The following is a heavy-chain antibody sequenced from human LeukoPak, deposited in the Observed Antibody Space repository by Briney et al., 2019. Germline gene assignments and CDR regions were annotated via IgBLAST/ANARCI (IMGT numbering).Heavy chain of an antibody. V-gene: IGHV3-66*01. CDR2: IYSGGST. J-gene: IGHJ4*02. CDR1: GFTVSSNY. D-gene: IGHD4-17*01. CDR3: AREPGDYGFDY. Sequence: GGSLRLSCAASGFTVSSNYMSWVRQAPGKGLEWVAVIYSGGSTYYSDSVKGRFTISRDNSKNTLYLQMNSLRAEDTAVCCCAREPGDYGFDYWGQRTLVTASS.